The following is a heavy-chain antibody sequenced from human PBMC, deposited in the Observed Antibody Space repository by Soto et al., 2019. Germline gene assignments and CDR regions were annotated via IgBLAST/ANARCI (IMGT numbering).Heavy chain of an antibody. CDR2: ISAYNGNT. CDR1: GYTFTSYG. Sequence: ASVKVSCKASGYTFTSYGISWVRQAPGQGLEWMGWISAYNGNTNYAQKLQGRVTMTTDTSTSTAYMELRSLRSDDTAVYYCARETDNWNYRDWFDPWGQGTLVTVSS. CDR3: ARETDNWNYRDWFDP. V-gene: IGHV1-18*04. J-gene: IGHJ5*02. D-gene: IGHD1-7*01.